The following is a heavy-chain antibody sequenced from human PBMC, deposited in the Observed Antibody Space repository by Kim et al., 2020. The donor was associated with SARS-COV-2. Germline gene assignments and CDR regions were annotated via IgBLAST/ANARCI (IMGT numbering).Heavy chain of an antibody. D-gene: IGHD4-17*01. Sequence: RVTISVDTSKNQFSLKLSSVTAADTAVYYCARDDYGGAFEYWGQGTLVTVSS. CDR3: ARDDYGGAFEY. J-gene: IGHJ4*02. V-gene: IGHV4-59*01.